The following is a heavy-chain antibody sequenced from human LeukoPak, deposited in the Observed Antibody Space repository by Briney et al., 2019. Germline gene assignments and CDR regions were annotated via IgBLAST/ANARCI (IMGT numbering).Heavy chain of an antibody. J-gene: IGHJ4*02. D-gene: IGHD6-13*01. CDR2: INHSGST. CDR1: GGSFSGYY. Sequence: SETLSLTCAVYGGSFSGYYWSWIRQPPGKGLEWTGEINHSGSTNYNPSLKSRVTISVDTSKNQFSLKLSSVTAADTAVYYCARAPTIAAAGGTDYWGQGTLVTVSS. CDR3: ARAPTIAAAGGTDY. V-gene: IGHV4-34*01.